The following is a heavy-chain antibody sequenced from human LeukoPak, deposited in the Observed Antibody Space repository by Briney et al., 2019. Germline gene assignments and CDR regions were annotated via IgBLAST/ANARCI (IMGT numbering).Heavy chain of an antibody. D-gene: IGHD4-23*01. J-gene: IGHJ4*02. V-gene: IGHV4-61*02. CDR2: IYTSGST. Sequence: SETLSLTCTVSGGSISSGDYYWSWIRQPAGKGLEWIGRIYTSGSTNYNPSLKSRVTISVDTSKNQFSLKLSSVTAADTAVYYCARALVTTVVTYYFDYWGQGTLVTVSS. CDR3: ARALVTTVVTYYFDY. CDR1: GGSISSGDYY.